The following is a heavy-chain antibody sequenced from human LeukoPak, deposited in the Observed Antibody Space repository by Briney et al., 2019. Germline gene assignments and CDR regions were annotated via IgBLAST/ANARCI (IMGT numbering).Heavy chain of an antibody. D-gene: IGHD3-3*01. CDR1: GFTFSNYW. J-gene: IGHJ6*02. V-gene: IGHV3-74*01. Sequence: GGSLRLSCVASGFTFSNYWMHWVRQAPGKGLVWVSRINSDGSSTSYADSVKGRFTISRDNAKNTLYLQMNSLRAEDTAVYYCARVSDFWSGYFRSDYYYYYGMDVWGQGTTVTVSS. CDR3: ARVSDFWSGYFRSDYYYYYGMDV. CDR2: INSDGSST.